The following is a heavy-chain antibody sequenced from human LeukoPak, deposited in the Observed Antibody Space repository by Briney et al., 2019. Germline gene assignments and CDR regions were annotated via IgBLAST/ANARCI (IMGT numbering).Heavy chain of an antibody. CDR1: GFTVSDNF. D-gene: IGHD1-26*01. Sequence: PGGSLRLYCAASGFTVSDNFMTWVRQAPGKGLEWVSVIYVAGNTYYADSVKGRFTVSRDNSKNTLYLQMNSLRADDTAVYYCAREMLRDGSYLIEDWGQGILVTVSS. J-gene: IGHJ4*02. CDR3: AREMLRDGSYLIED. CDR2: IYVAGNT. V-gene: IGHV3-53*01.